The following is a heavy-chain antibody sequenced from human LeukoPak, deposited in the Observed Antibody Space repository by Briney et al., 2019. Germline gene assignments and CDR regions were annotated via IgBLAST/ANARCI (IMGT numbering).Heavy chain of an antibody. D-gene: IGHD3-22*01. CDR3: ARDTYDSSGYYDD. V-gene: IGHV1-69*04. CDR2: IIPIFGIA. Sequence: SVKVSCKASGGTFSSYAISWVRQAPGQGLEWMGRIIPIFGIANYAQKFQVRVTITADKPTSTAYMELSSLRSEDTAVYYCARDTYDSSGYYDDWGQGTLVTVSS. CDR1: GGTFSSYA. J-gene: IGHJ4*02.